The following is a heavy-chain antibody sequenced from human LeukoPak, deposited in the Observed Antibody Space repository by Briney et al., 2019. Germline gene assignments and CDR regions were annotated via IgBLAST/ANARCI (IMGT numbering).Heavy chain of an antibody. Sequence: ASVKVSCKASGYTFTSYGISWVRQAPGQGLEWMGWISAYNGNTNYARKLQGRVTMTTDTSTSTAYMELRSLRSDDTAVYYCARDRYCSSTSCYYYYGMDVWGKGTTVTVSS. D-gene: IGHD2-2*01. J-gene: IGHJ6*04. CDR3: ARDRYCSSTSCYYYYGMDV. CDR1: GYTFTSYG. CDR2: ISAYNGNT. V-gene: IGHV1-18*04.